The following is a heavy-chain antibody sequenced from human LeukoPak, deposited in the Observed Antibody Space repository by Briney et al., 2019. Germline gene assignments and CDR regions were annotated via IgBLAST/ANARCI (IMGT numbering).Heavy chain of an antibody. J-gene: IGHJ4*02. V-gene: IGHV3-7*01. CDR3: AREGSYDFWSGYLYYFDY. CDR1: GFTFSHYW. Sequence: GGSLRLSCAASGFTFSHYWMTWVRQAPGKGLEWVANINQDASGKNYADSVKGRFAISRDNAKNTLYLHMMRLRAEDTAVYYCAREGSYDFWSGYLYYFDYWGQGTLVTVSS. D-gene: IGHD3-3*01. CDR2: INQDASGK.